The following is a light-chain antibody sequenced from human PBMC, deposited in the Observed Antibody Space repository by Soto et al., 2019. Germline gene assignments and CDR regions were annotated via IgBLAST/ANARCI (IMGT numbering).Light chain of an antibody. Sequence: DIQMTQSPSSLSASVGDRVTITCRASQGISNYLAWYQQKPGKVPKLLIYAASTLQSGAPSRFSGSGSGTDFTLTISSLQPEDVATDYGQKYISAPRTFGQGTKVDSK. J-gene: IGKJ1*01. CDR3: QKYISAPRT. CDR2: AAS. V-gene: IGKV1-27*01. CDR1: QGISNY.